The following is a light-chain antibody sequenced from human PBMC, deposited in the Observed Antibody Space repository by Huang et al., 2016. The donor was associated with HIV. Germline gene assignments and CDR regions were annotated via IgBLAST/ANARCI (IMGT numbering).Light chain of an antibody. CDR1: QSLLHSNGYNY. J-gene: IGKJ4*01. Sequence: DIVMTQSPLSLPVTPGEPAAISCRSSQSLLHSNGYNYLDWYLQKPGQSPQLLIYLGSNRASGVADRFSGSGAGTDFTLKISRVEAEDVGIYSCMHSLEIPLTFGGGTRVEIK. V-gene: IGKV2-28*01. CDR3: MHSLEIPLT. CDR2: LGS.